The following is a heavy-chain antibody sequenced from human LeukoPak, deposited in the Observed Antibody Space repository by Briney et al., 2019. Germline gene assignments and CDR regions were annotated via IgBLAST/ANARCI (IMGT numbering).Heavy chain of an antibody. J-gene: IGHJ6*02. CDR2: ISAYNGNT. CDR3: AREKPVKGYYYYYGMDV. V-gene: IGHV1-18*01. Sequence: ASVNVSCKASGYTFTSYGISWVRQAPGQGLEWMGWISAYNGNTNYAQKLQGRVTMTTDTSTSTAYMELRSLRSADTAVYYCAREKPVKGYYYYYGMDVWGQGTTVTVSS. D-gene: IGHD3-16*02. CDR1: GYTFTSYG.